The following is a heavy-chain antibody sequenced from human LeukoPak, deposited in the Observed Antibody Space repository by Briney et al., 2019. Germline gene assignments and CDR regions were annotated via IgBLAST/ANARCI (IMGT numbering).Heavy chain of an antibody. J-gene: IGHJ4*02. CDR2: ISSSGSTI. V-gene: IGHV3-11*04. D-gene: IGHD4-23*01. Sequence: NPGGSLRLSCAASGFTFSDYYMSWIRQAPGKGLEWVSYISSSGSTIYYADSVKGRFTISRDNAKNSLFLQMNSLRVEDTAVYYCARDRGYSTFDYWGQGTLVTVSS. CDR1: GFTFSDYY. CDR3: ARDRGYSTFDY.